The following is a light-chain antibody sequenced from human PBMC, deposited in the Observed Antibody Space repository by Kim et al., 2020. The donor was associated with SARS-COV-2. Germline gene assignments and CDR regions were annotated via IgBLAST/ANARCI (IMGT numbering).Light chain of an antibody. Sequence: GKTVTISCTRSSGSIANNYVQWYQQRPGSSPTTVIYEDDQRPSGVPGRFSGSIDSSSNSASLTISGLKTEDEADYYCQSYDGTSWVFGGATQLTVL. V-gene: IGLV6-57*01. CDR3: QSYDGTSWV. J-gene: IGLJ3*02. CDR1: SGSIANNY. CDR2: EDD.